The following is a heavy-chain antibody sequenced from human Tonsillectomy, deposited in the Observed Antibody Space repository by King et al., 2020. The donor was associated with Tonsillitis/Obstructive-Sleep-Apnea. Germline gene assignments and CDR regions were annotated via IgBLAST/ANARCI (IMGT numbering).Heavy chain of an antibody. V-gene: IGHV5-10-1*01. CDR2: IDPSDSYT. CDR3: ARRYFDGHYYYYMDV. D-gene: IGHD3-9*01. J-gene: IGHJ6*03. Sequence: VQLVESGAEVKKPGESLKISCKGSGYSFSSYWIDWVRQMPGKGLEWMGTIDPSDSYTNYSPSFQGHVTISTDKSISTAFLQWASLKASDTAMYYCARRYFDGHYYYYMDVWGKGTTVTVSS. CDR1: GYSFSSYW.